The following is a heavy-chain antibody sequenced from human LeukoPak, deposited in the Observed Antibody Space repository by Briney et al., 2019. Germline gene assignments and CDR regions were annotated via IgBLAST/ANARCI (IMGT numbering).Heavy chain of an antibody. Sequence: SETLSLTCTVSGGSISSYYWSWIRQPPGKGLEWIGYIYYSGSTNYNPSLKSRVTISVDASKNQFSLKLSSVTAADTAVYYCARVGLAYCGGDCYLFDPWGQGTLVTVSS. CDR2: IYYSGST. CDR1: GGSISSYY. V-gene: IGHV4-59*01. CDR3: ARVGLAYCGGDCYLFDP. D-gene: IGHD2-21*02. J-gene: IGHJ5*02.